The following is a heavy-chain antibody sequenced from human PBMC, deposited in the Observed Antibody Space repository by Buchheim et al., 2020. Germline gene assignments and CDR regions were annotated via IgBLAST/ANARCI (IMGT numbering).Heavy chain of an antibody. CDR3: ARGSGDGYNWGYYFDY. V-gene: IGHV4-31*03. D-gene: IGHD5-24*01. CDR1: GGSISSGGYY. J-gene: IGHJ4*02. Sequence: QVQLQESGPGLVKPSKTLSLTCPVSGGSISSGGYYWSWIRQHPGKGLEWIGYIYYSGSTYYNPSPTSRVTISVDTSMNKFSLKLSSVTAADTAVYYCARGSGDGYNWGYYFDYWGQGTL. CDR2: IYYSGST.